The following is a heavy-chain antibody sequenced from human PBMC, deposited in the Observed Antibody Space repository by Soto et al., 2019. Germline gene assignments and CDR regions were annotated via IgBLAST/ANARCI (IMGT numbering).Heavy chain of an antibody. Sequence: EVSVKVSCKASGYTFTSYAMHWVRQAPGQRLEWMGWINAGNGNTKYSQKFQGRVTITRDTSASTAYMELSSLRSEDTAVYYCARDPSYYGMDVWGQGTTVTVSS. J-gene: IGHJ6*02. CDR1: GYTFTSYA. CDR2: INAGNGNT. V-gene: IGHV1-3*01. CDR3: ARDPSYYGMDV.